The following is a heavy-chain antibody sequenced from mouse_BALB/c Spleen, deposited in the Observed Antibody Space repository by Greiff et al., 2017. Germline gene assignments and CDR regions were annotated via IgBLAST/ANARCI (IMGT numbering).Heavy chain of an antibody. V-gene: IGHV2-9*02. Sequence: QVQLKESGPGLVAPSQSLSITCTVSGFSLTSYGVHWVRQPPGKGLEWLGVIWAGGSTNYNSALMSRLSISKDNSKSQVFLKMNSLQTDDTAMYYCAREDDYDAWFAYWGQGTLVTVSA. D-gene: IGHD2-4*01. CDR2: IWAGGST. J-gene: IGHJ3*01. CDR3: AREDDYDAWFAY. CDR1: GFSLTSYG.